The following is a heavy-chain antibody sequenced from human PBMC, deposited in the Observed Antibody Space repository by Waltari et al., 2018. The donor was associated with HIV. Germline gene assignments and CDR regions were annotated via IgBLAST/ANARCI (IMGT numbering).Heavy chain of an antibody. CDR1: GFTFSGSA. D-gene: IGHD7-27*01. V-gene: IGHV3-73*02. Sequence: EVQLVESGGGLVQPGGSLKLSCAAAGFTFSGSALHWVRQASGKGLEWVGHIRSKANSYATAYAASVKGRFTISRDDSKNTAYLQMNSLKTEDTAVYYCTEGALGYWGQGTLVTVSS. J-gene: IGHJ4*02. CDR3: TEGALGY. CDR2: IRSKANSYAT.